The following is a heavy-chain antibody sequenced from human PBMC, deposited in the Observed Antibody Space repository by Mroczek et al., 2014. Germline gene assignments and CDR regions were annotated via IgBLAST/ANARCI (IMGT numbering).Heavy chain of an antibody. CDR2: IYYSGST. D-gene: IGHD2-21*01. V-gene: IGHV4-59*01. Sequence: KESGPGLVKPSETLSLTCTVSGGSISSYYWSWIRQPPGKGLEWIGYIYYSGSTNYNPSLKSRVTISVDTSKNQFSLKLSSVTAADTAVYYCARDVVVITPPRRWFDPWGQGTLVTVSS. CDR1: GGSISSYY. CDR3: ARDVVVITPPRRWFDP. J-gene: IGHJ5*02.